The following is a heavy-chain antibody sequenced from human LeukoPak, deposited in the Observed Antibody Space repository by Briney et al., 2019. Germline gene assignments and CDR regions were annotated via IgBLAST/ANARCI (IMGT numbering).Heavy chain of an antibody. Sequence: GASVKVSCKASGYTLTSYDINWVRQATGQGLEWMGWMNPNSGNTGYAQKFQGRVTMTRNTSISTAYMELSSLRSEDTAVYYCARCYGSGSYYKDYGMDVWGQGTTVTVSS. CDR2: MNPNSGNT. J-gene: IGHJ6*02. V-gene: IGHV1-8*01. CDR3: ARCYGSGSYYKDYGMDV. D-gene: IGHD3-10*01. CDR1: GYTLTSYD.